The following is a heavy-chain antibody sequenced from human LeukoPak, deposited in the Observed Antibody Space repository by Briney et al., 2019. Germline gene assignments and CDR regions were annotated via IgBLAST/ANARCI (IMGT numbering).Heavy chain of an antibody. D-gene: IGHD3-10*01. CDR2: ISPGGGTT. CDR1: GFTFSNEA. V-gene: IGHV3-23*01. Sequence: PGGSLRLSCAVSGFTFSNEAMGWVRQLRGGGLEWVSTISPGGGTTYYAESMKGRFTISRDNAKNSLYLQMSSLRPEDTALYYCTRDANYYYATDIPGGGFDIWGPGTMVTVSS. CDR3: TRDANYYYATDIPGGGFDI. J-gene: IGHJ3*02.